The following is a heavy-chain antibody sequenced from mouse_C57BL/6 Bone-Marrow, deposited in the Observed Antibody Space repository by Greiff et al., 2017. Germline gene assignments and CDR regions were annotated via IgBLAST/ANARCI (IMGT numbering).Heavy chain of an antibody. D-gene: IGHD2-2*01. CDR1: GFTFSSYA. CDR3: ARDGLEYYAMDY. CDR2: ISDGGSYT. Sequence: EVMLVESGGGLVKPGGSLKLSCAASGFTFSSYAMSWVRQTPEKRLEWVATISDGGSYTYYPDNVQGRFTISRDNAKNNLYLQMRQLKSEDTAMYYCARDGLEYYAMDYWGQGTSVTVSS. V-gene: IGHV5-4*01. J-gene: IGHJ4*01.